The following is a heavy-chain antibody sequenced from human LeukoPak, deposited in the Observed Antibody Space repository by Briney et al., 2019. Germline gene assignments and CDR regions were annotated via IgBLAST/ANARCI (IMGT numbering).Heavy chain of an antibody. CDR1: XYRFSTYX. J-gene: IGHJ4*02. V-gene: IGHV5-51*01. Sequence: GESLXXSXXGXXYRFSTYXXGWGRRMPGKGVEGRGIIYPGDCHTRYTPSFQGEVTISAEKSISTAYLHWSSLKASDTAMYYCARPLNGAYVFWGQGTLVTVSS. D-gene: IGHD2-8*01. CDR2: IYPGDCHT. CDR3: ARPLNGAYVF.